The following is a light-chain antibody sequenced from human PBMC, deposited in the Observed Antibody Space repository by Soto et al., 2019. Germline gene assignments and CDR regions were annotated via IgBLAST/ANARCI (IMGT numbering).Light chain of an antibody. J-gene: IGKJ1*01. CDR1: QSVDSRF. V-gene: IGKV3-20*01. CDR3: QQYDSSRT. Sequence: EIVLTQSPGTLSLSPGESATISCRASQSVDSRFLAWYQQKPGQAPRLLMYGASTRATGIPDRFSGSGSGTDFTLRISSLEPEDFAVYYCQQYDSSRTFGQGTKVEMK. CDR2: GAS.